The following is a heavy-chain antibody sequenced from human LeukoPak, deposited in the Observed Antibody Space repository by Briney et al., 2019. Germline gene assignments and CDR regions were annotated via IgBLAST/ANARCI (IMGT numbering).Heavy chain of an antibody. J-gene: IGHJ4*02. D-gene: IGHD2-2*01. CDR3: ARSLSTAGIDY. CDR1: GYPISSGRY. CDR2: VFHSGTT. Sequence: SGTLSLTCAVSGYPISSGRYWGWIRQPPGKGLEWIGSVFHSGTTYYNPSLKSRVTISVDTSKNQFSLNLRSVTAADTAVYYCARSLSTAGIDYWGQGTLVTVSS. V-gene: IGHV4-38-2*01.